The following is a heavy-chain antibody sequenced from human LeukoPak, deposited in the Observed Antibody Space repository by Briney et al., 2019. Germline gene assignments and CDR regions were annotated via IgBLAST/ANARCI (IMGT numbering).Heavy chain of an antibody. CDR2: IVVGSGNT. D-gene: IGHD4-23*01. Sequence: SVKVSCKASGFTFTSSAMQWVRQARGQRLEWIGWIVVGSGNTNYAQKFQERVTIARDMATSTAYMELSSLRSEDTAVYYCAAALTTVVTPDAFDIWGQGTMVTVSS. CDR3: AAALTTVVTPDAFDI. V-gene: IGHV1-58*02. CDR1: GFTFTSSA. J-gene: IGHJ3*02.